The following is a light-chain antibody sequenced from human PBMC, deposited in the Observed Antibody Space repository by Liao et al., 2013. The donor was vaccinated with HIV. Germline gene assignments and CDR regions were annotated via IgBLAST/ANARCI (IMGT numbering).Light chain of an antibody. CDR1: ALPKQQ. Sequence: SYELTQPPSMSVSPGQTARITCSGDALPKQQVYWYQQKPGQAPVLVMSYDSDRPSGIPERFSGSNTENTATLTISRAEAGDEADYYCQVWDRSSGHPNVFGLGTKVTVL. CDR2: YDS. V-gene: IGLV3-21*02. CDR3: QVWDRSSGHPNV. J-gene: IGLJ1*01.